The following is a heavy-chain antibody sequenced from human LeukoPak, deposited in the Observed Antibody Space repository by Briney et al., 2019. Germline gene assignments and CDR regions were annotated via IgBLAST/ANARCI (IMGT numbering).Heavy chain of an antibody. CDR3: AKDRIFGVVYNWFDP. J-gene: IGHJ5*02. CDR1: GFTFSSYA. V-gene: IGHV3-23*01. CDR2: ISGSGGST. Sequence: PGGSLRLSCAASGFTFSSYAMSWVRQAPGKGLEWVSAISGSGGSTYYADSVKGRFTISRDNSKNTLYLHMNSLRAEDTAVYYCAKDRIFGVVYNWFDPWGQGTLVTVSS. D-gene: IGHD3-3*01.